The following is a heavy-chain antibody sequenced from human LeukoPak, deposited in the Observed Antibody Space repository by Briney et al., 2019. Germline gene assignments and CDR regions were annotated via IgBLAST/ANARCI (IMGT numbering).Heavy chain of an antibody. CDR1: GGSFSGYY. CDR3: ARGLTTMTTVVTHFDY. D-gene: IGHD4-23*01. CDR2: INHSGST. V-gene: IGHV4-34*01. Sequence: KPSETLSLTCAVYGGSFSGYYWSWIRQPPGEGLEWIGEINHSGSTNYNPSLKSRVTISVDTSKNQFSLKLSSVTAADTAVYYCARGLTTMTTVVTHFDYWGQGTLVTVSS. J-gene: IGHJ4*02.